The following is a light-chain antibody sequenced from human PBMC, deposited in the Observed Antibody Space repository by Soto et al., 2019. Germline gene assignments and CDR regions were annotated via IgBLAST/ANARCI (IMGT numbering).Light chain of an antibody. CDR1: QSVSSY. V-gene: IGKV3-11*01. CDR2: DAS. CDR3: QQRSKLLT. Sequence: ILKLAPATLSLSKREGAILSCRASQSVSSYLAWYQQKPGQAPRLLIYDASNRATGIPARFSGSGSGTDFTLTISSLEPEDFAVYYCQQRSKLLTFGGGSIVDVK. J-gene: IGKJ4*01.